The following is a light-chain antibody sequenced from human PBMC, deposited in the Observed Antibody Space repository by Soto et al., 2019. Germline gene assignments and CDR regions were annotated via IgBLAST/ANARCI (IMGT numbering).Light chain of an antibody. CDR1: SRDVGGYNY. CDR2: DVS. J-gene: IGLJ2*01. CDR3: SSYTTSNTYVV. V-gene: IGLV2-14*01. Sequence: QSALTQPASVSGSPGQSITISCTGTSRDVGGYNYVSWYQQHPGKAPKLMIYDVSNRPSGISNRFSGSKSGNTASLTISGLQAEDEADYYCSSYTTSNTYVVFGGGTKVTVL.